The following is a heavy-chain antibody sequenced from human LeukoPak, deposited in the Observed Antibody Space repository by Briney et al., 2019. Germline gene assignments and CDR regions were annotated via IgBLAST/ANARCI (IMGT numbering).Heavy chain of an antibody. Sequence: SETLSLTCTVSGGSINSYYWSWIRQPAGKGLEWIGRIYSSGSTNYNPSLKSRVSMSVDTSKNQFSLKLTSVTATDTAVYYCARGGKATVVTMWGQGILVTVSS. D-gene: IGHD4-23*01. V-gene: IGHV4-4*07. CDR1: GGSINSYY. J-gene: IGHJ4*02. CDR2: IYSSGST. CDR3: ARGGKATVVTM.